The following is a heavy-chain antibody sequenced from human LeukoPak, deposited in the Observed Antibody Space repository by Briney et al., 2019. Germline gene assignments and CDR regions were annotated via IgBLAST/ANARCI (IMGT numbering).Heavy chain of an antibody. CDR3: AKSIESVARPLDS. Sequence: PGGFLRLSCAASGFTFSSYAMSWVRQVPGKGLEWVSSITGSGGDTYYAASVKGRFTISRDNFRHTLYLQIISLRAEDTALYFCAKSIESVARPLDSWGLGTLVTVSS. D-gene: IGHD3-16*02. J-gene: IGHJ4*02. CDR2: ITGSGGDT. CDR1: GFTFSSYA. V-gene: IGHV3-23*01.